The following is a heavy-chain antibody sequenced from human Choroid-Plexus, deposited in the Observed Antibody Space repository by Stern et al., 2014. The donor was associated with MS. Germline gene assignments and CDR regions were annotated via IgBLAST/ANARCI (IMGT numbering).Heavy chain of an antibody. Sequence: VHLVESGGGVAQPGRPLILSCAASGFTFSNFGMHWVRQAPCKGLEWVALISYDGSDKYYADSVKGRFTIFRDNSKNTLYMHMNSLRAEDTAVYYCAKDRQWSTYFFDYWGQGSLVTVSS. V-gene: IGHV3-30*18. J-gene: IGHJ4*02. CDR2: ISYDGSDK. D-gene: IGHD2-15*01. CDR3: AKDRQWSTYFFDY. CDR1: GFTFSNFG.